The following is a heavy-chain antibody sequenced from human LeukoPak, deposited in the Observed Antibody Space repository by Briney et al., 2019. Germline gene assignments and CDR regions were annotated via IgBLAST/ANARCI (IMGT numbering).Heavy chain of an antibody. V-gene: IGHV5-51*01. D-gene: IGHD6-19*01. J-gene: IGHJ4*02. CDR3: ARLKQWLGN. Sequence: GESLEISCKGSGFRFTSYWIGWGRQMPGKGLEWVGIIYPGDSDTRYSPSFQGQVTISADKSISTAYLQWSSLKASDTAMYYCARLKQWLGNWGQGTLVTVSS. CDR2: IYPGDSDT. CDR1: GFRFTSYW.